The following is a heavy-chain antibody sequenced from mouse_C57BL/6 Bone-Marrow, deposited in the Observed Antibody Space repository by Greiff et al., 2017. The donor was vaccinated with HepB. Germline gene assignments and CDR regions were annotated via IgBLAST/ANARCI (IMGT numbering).Heavy chain of an antibody. D-gene: IGHD2-10*02. V-gene: IGHV7-1*01. CDR3: ARASYGNYFYFDY. CDR1: GFTFSDFY. Sequence: EVQGVESGGGLVQSGRSLRLSCATSGFTFSDFYMEWVRQAPGKGLEWIAASRNKANDYTTEYSASVKGRFIVSRDTSQSILYLQMNALRAEDTAIYYCARASYGNYFYFDYWGQGTTLTVSS. J-gene: IGHJ2*01. CDR2: SRNKANDYTT.